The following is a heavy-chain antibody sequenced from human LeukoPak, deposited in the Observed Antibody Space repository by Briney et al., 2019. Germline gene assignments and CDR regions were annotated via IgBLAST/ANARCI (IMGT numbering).Heavy chain of an antibody. J-gene: IGHJ3*02. Sequence: GGSLRLSCAASGFTVSSNYMSWVRQAPGKGREWVSVIYSGGSTYYADSVKGRFTISRDNSKNTLYLQMNSLRAEDTAVYYCAREASIAVAGTDHDAFDIWGQGTMVTVSS. D-gene: IGHD6-19*01. CDR2: IYSGGST. V-gene: IGHV3-53*01. CDR3: AREASIAVAGTDHDAFDI. CDR1: GFTVSSNY.